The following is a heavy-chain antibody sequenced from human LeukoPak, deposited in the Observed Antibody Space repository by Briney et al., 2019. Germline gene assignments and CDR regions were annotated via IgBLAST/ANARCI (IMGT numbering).Heavy chain of an antibody. Sequence: GGSLRLSCAASGFTFSSYAMRWVRQAPGKGLEWVAVISYDGSNKYYADSVKGRFTISRDNSKNTLYLQMNSLRAEDTAVYYCARSPTRWLRGAFDIWGQGTMVTVSS. CDR1: GFTFSSYA. CDR2: ISYDGSNK. D-gene: IGHD5-12*01. CDR3: ARSPTRWLRGAFDI. V-gene: IGHV3-30*04. J-gene: IGHJ3*02.